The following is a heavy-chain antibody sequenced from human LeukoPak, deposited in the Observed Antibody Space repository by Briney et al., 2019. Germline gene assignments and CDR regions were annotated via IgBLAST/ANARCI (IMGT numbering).Heavy chain of an antibody. CDR2: MNPNSGNT. J-gene: IGHJ4*02. CDR3: ARFFYDSSGYYLGN. V-gene: IGHV1-8*01. Sequence: ASVKVSCKASGYTCTSYDINWVRQATGQGLEWMGWMNPNSGNTGYAQKFQGRVTMTRNTSISTAYMELSSLRSEDTAVYYCARFFYDSSGYYLGNWGQGTLVTVSS. CDR1: GYTCTSYD. D-gene: IGHD3-22*01.